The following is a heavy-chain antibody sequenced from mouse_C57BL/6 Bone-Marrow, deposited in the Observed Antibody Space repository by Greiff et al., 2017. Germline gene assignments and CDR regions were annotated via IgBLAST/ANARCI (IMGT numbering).Heavy chain of an antibody. J-gene: IGHJ2*01. CDR1: GYTFTDYE. CDR3: TRSPYGSSGYFDY. CDR2: IDPETGGT. D-gene: IGHD1-1*01. V-gene: IGHV1-15*01. Sequence: QVQLQQSGAELVRPGASVTLSCKASGYTFTDYEMHWVKQTPVHGLEWIGAIDPETGGTAYNQKFKGKAILTADKSSSTAYMELRSLTSEDSAVYYCTRSPYGSSGYFDYWGQGTTLTVSS.